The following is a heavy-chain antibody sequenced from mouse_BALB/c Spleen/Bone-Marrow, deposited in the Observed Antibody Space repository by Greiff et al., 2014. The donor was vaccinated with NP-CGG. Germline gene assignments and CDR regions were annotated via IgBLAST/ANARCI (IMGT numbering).Heavy chain of an antibody. CDR3: ARGREAMDY. J-gene: IGHJ4*01. CDR2: IDPENGNT. V-gene: IGHV14-1*02. CDR1: GFNIKDYY. Sequence: VQLQQSGAELVRPGALVKLSCKASGFNIKDYYMHWVKQRPEQGLEWIGWIDPENGNTIYDPKFQGKASITADTSSNTAYLQLSSLTSGDTAVYYCARGREAMDYWGQGTSVTVSS.